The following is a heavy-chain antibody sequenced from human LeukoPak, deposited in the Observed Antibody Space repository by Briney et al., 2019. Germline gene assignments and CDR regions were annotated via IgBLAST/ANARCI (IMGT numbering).Heavy chain of an antibody. Sequence: SETLSLTCTVSGGSISSYYWSWIRQPPGKGLEWIGYFYYSGSTNYNPSLKSRVTISVDTSKNQFSLKLSSVTAADTAVYYCARGSRSWFDPWGRGTLVTVSS. J-gene: IGHJ5*02. CDR1: GGSISSYY. CDR3: ARGSRSWFDP. CDR2: FYYSGST. V-gene: IGHV4-59*01.